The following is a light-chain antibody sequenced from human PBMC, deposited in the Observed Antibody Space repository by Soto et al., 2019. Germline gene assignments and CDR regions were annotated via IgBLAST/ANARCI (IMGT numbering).Light chain of an antibody. CDR2: LGS. Sequence: DIVLTQSPLSLPVTPGEPASISCRSSQSLLHKYNYLDWYLQKPGQSPQLLIYLGSNRASGVPDRFSGSGSGTDFTLKISRVEAEDVGVYYCMQALQTPYSFGQGTKLEIK. V-gene: IGKV2-28*01. CDR3: MQALQTPYS. CDR1: QSLLHKYNY. J-gene: IGKJ2*01.